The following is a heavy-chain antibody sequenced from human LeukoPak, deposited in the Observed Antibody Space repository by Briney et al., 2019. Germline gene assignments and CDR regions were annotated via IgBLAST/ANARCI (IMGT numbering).Heavy chain of an antibody. D-gene: IGHD3-3*01. Sequence: GGSLRLSCAASGFTFSSYGMHWVRQAPGKGLEWVAVISYDGSNKYYADSVKGRFTISRDNSKNTLYLQMNSLRAEDTAVYYCAKDNDFWSGSFDYWGQGTLVTVSS. J-gene: IGHJ4*02. CDR1: GFTFSSYG. V-gene: IGHV3-30*18. CDR2: ISYDGSNK. CDR3: AKDNDFWSGSFDY.